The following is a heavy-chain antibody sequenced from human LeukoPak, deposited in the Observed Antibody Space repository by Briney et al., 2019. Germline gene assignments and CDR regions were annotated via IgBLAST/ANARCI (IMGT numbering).Heavy chain of an antibody. CDR2: VYSGGST. Sequence: GGSLRLPCAASGFTVSSNYMSWVRQAPGKGLEWVSVVYSGGSTYYADSVKGRFTISRDNSKNTLYLQMNSLRAEDTAAYYCAVSGYYYDSSGSYYFDYWGQGTLVTVSS. J-gene: IGHJ4*02. V-gene: IGHV3-66*01. D-gene: IGHD3-22*01. CDR3: AVSGYYYDSSGSYYFDY. CDR1: GFTVSSNY.